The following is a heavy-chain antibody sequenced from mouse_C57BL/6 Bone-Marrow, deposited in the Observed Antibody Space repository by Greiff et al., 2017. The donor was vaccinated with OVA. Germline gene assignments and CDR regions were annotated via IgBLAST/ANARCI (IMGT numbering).Heavy chain of an antibody. V-gene: IGHV1-9*01. CDR1: GYTFTGYW. CDR2: ILPGSGST. CDR3: AGVYYYGTGWYFDV. D-gene: IGHD1-1*01. Sequence: QVQLQQSGAELMKPGASVKLSCKATGYTFTGYWLEWVKQRPGHGLEWSGEILPGSGSTNYNEKFKGKATFTADTSSNTAYMQLSSLTTEDSAIYYCAGVYYYGTGWYFDVWGTGTTVTVSS. J-gene: IGHJ1*03.